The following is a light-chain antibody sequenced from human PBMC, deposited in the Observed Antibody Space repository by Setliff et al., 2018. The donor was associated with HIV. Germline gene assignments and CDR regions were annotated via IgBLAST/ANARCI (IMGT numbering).Light chain of an antibody. V-gene: IGLV1-40*01. CDR2: DVT. CDR1: RSNMGAGYD. J-gene: IGLJ1*01. CDR3: SSYSRSSTFGV. Sequence: QSVLTQPPSVSGAPGQRVTISCTGSRSNMGAGYDVHWYQQLPGTAPKLMMSDVTKRPPGVSNRFSGSKSGNTASLTISGLQAEDEADYYCSSYSRSSTFGVFGTGTKVTVL.